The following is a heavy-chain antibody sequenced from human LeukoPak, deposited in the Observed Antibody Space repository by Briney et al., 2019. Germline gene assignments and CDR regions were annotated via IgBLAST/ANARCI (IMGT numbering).Heavy chain of an antibody. CDR3: ARGGRYDSSGYSALYYYYYYMDV. V-gene: IGHV4-31*03. CDR1: GGSISSGGYY. J-gene: IGHJ6*03. Sequence: SETLSLTCTVSGGSISSGGYYWSWIRQHPGKGLEWIGYIYYSGSTYYNPSLKSRVTISVDTSKNQFSLKLSSVTAADTAVYYCARGGRYDSSGYSALYYYYYYMDVWGKGTTVTVSS. D-gene: IGHD3-22*01. CDR2: IYYSGST.